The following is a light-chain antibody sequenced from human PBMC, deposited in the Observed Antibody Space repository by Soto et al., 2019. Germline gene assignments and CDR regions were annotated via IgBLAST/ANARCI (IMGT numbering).Light chain of an antibody. CDR3: QSYDSSLSGVV. J-gene: IGLJ3*02. CDR2: GNT. CDR1: SSNFGAGYD. Sequence: QSVLTQPPSLSGAPGQRVTISCTGSSSNFGAGYDVHWYQQFPGRPPNLLIYGNTNRPSGVPDRFSGSKSGTSASLAITGLQAEDEADYYCQSYDSSLSGVVFGGGTMLTVL. V-gene: IGLV1-40*01.